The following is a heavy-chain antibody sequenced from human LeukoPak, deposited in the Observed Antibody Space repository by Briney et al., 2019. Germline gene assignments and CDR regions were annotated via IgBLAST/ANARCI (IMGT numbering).Heavy chain of an antibody. CDR2: ISGSGGST. CDR3: AKDLFYGDYPYWYFDL. CDR1: GFTFSSYA. D-gene: IGHD4-17*01. Sequence: GGSLRLSCAASGFTFSSYAMSWVRQAPGKGLEWVSAISGSGGSTYYADSVKGRFTISRDNSKNTLYLQMNSLRAEDTAVYYCAKDLFYGDYPYWYFDLWGRGTLVTVSS. V-gene: IGHV3-23*01. J-gene: IGHJ2*01.